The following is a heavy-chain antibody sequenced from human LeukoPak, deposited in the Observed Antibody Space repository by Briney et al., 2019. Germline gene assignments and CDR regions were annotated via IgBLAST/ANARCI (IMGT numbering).Heavy chain of an antibody. CDR2: IKEDGRDI. V-gene: IGHV3-7*01. Sequence: GGSLRLSCAASQFSISYDWMHWVRQAPGKGLEWVASIKEDGRDIHYLDSVKGRFSISRDNAKNSLYLEMNILRAEDTAVYYCVRGSGWFFGLWGQGSLVTVSS. CDR3: VRGSGWFFGL. D-gene: IGHD6-19*01. CDR1: QFSISYDW. J-gene: IGHJ4*02.